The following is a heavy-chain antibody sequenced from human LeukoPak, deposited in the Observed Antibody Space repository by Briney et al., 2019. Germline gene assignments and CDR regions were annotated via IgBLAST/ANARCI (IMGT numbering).Heavy chain of an antibody. Sequence: VASVKVSCKASGYTFINYGITWVRQAPGQGLEWMAWISAYNGNTNYAQKLQGRVTMTTDTSSSTAYMELRSLRSDDTAVYYCARRGLVAGIYDLVYGFDLWGQGTMVTVSS. V-gene: IGHV1-18*01. CDR3: ARRGLVAGIYDLVYGFDL. J-gene: IGHJ3*01. D-gene: IGHD3/OR15-3a*01. CDR2: ISAYNGNT. CDR1: GYTFINYG.